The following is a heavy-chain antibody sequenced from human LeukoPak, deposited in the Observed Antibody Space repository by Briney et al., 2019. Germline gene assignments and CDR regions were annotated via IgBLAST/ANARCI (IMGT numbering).Heavy chain of an antibody. Sequence: GASVKVSCKASGYTFTRYGISWVRQAPGQGLEWMGCISAYNGNTNYAQKVQGRVTMTTDTSTSTAYMELRSLRSDDTAVYYCAREGWGTYSSAPYYFDYWGLGTLVTVSS. V-gene: IGHV1-18*04. D-gene: IGHD6-19*01. CDR2: ISAYNGNT. CDR1: GYTFTRYG. CDR3: AREGWGTYSSAPYYFDY. J-gene: IGHJ4*02.